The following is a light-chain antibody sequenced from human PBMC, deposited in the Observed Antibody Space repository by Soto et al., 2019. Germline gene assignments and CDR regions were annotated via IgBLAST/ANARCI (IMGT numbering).Light chain of an antibody. V-gene: IGKV3-11*01. CDR2: GAF. Sequence: EIVLTQSLDTLSLSPGERAAISCRASPSVTNYLAWYQQKPGQPPRLLIYGAFNRAAGIPARFSGSGSGTDFTLTISSLEPEDSAVYYCQQRNIWPPVTFGQGTRLEI. CDR1: PSVTNY. CDR3: QQRNIWPPVT. J-gene: IGKJ5*01.